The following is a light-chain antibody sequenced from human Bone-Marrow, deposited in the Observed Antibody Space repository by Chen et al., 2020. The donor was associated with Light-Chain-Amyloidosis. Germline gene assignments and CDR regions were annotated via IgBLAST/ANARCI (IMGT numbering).Light chain of an antibody. Sequence: QSALTQPASVSGSPGHSITISCTGTSSDVGGDNHVSWYQQHTDTAPKLLIYEVTNRPSWVPDRLYGSKSDNTASLTISGLQKEDEADYFCRSYTITNTLVFGSGTRVTVL. CDR1: SSDVGGDNH. J-gene: IGLJ1*01. CDR3: RSYTITNTLV. V-gene: IGLV2-14*01. CDR2: EVT.